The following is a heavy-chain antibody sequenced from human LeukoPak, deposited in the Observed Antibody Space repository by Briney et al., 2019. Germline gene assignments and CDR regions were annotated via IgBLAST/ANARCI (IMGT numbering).Heavy chain of an antibody. CDR3: VSQVVPAAIPDAFDI. Sequence: SETLSLTCAVSGFSISTGYYWGWIRQPPGKGLEWIGSMYRSGSTYYNPSLKSRMTISLDTSKNQFSLKLNSVTAADTALYYCVSQVVPAAIPDAFDIWGRGTMVSVSP. D-gene: IGHD2-2*01. V-gene: IGHV4-38-2*01. CDR1: GFSISTGYY. CDR2: MYRSGST. J-gene: IGHJ3*02.